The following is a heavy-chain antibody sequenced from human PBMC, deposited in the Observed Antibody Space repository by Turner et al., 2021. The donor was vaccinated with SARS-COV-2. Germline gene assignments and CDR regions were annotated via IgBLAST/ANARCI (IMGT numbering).Heavy chain of an antibody. CDR2: INPNSGGT. D-gene: IGHD6-6*01. V-gene: IGHV1-2*07. Sequence: QVQLVQSGAEVKKPGASVKVSCKASGYTFTGDYMYWVRQAPGQGLEWMGWINPNSGGTNCAHKFQGRVTMIRDTSISTAYMELSRLRSDDTAVYYCARVSSVSYDFDYWGQGTLVTVSS. J-gene: IGHJ4*02. CDR1: GYTFTGDY. CDR3: ARVSSVSYDFDY.